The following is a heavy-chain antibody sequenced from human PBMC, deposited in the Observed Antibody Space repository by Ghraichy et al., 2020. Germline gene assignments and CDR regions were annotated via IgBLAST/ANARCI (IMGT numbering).Heavy chain of an antibody. D-gene: IGHD3-10*01. CDR1: GFTVRNNF. CDR3: ACTQYDSGSC. Sequence: GGSLRLSCAASGFTVRNNFMNWVRQAPGKGLEWVSLIYSGGSTHYADSVKGRFTISRDNSKNTLFLQMNSLRIEDTAVYYCACTQYDSGSCWGQGTLVTVSS. J-gene: IGHJ4*02. CDR2: IYSGGST. V-gene: IGHV3-53*05.